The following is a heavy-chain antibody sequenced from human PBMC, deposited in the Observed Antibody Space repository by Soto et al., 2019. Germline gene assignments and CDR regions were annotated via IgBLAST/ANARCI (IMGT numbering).Heavy chain of an antibody. Sequence: SETLSLTCTVSCGSISSYYWSWIRQPPGKGLEWIGYIYYSGSTNYNPSLKSRVTISVDTSKNQFSLKLSSVTAADTAVYYCARTVWNYVYFDYWGQGTLVTVSS. D-gene: IGHD1-7*01. J-gene: IGHJ4*02. CDR1: CGSISSYY. CDR2: IYYSGST. CDR3: ARTVWNYVYFDY. V-gene: IGHV4-59*01.